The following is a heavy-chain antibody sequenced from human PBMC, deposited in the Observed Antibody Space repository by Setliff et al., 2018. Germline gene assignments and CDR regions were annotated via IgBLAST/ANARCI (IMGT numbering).Heavy chain of an antibody. CDR2: ISPYSGNT. J-gene: IGHJ4*02. Sequence: GASVKVSCKTSGFRFTNFGFSWVRQAPGQGLEWLGSISPYSGNTNYPQWLQDRVTMTLDTSATTVYMELQSLRSDDTAVYYCVRSSAPQVVLAADFDFWGQGTPVTVSS. CDR3: VRSSAPQVVLAADFDF. D-gene: IGHD6-19*01. V-gene: IGHV1-18*01. CDR1: GFRFTNFG.